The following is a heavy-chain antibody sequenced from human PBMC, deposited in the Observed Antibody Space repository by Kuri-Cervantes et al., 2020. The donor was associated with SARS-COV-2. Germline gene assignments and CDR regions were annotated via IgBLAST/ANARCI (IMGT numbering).Heavy chain of an antibody. J-gene: IGHJ4*02. CDR3: AHTLVVPDFDY. CDR2: IYWNDDK. D-gene: IGHD2-2*01. Sequence: SGPTLGKPTQTLTLTCPCSGFSLSTSGVGVGWIRQPPGKALEWLALIYWNDDKRYSPSLTSRLTITKDTSKNQVVLTMTNMDPVDTATYYCAHTLVVPDFDYWGQGTLVTVSS. CDR1: GFSLSTSGVG. V-gene: IGHV2-5*01.